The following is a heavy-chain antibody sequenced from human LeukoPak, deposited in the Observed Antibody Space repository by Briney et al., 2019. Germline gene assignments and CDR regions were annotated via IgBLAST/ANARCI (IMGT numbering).Heavy chain of an antibody. Sequence: SETLSLTCTVSGGSISSGGYYWSWIRQHPGKGLEWIGYIYYSGSTYYNPSLKSRVTISVDTSKNQFSLKLSSVTAADTAVYYCARRDVVGYCSSTSCLNYDYWGQGTLVTVSS. CDR3: ARRDVVGYCSSTSCLNYDY. V-gene: IGHV4-31*03. CDR2: IYYSGST. D-gene: IGHD2-2*01. CDR1: GGSISSGGYY. J-gene: IGHJ4*02.